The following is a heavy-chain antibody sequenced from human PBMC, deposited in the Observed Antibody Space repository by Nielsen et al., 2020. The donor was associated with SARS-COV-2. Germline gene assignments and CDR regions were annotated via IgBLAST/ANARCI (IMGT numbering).Heavy chain of an antibody. CDR1: GFTFSGST. J-gene: IGHJ5*02. D-gene: IGHD5/OR15-5a*01. CDR3: TSGADVYDPFDP. CDR2: IRTTPNYYAT. V-gene: IGHV3-73*01. Sequence: GESLKISCAASGFTFSGSTVHWVRQAPGKGLEWVGRIRTTPNYYATVYRPSVKGRFIISRDDSKSTAYLQMHSLQTEDSGFYFCTSGADVYDPFDPWGPGTLVTVSS.